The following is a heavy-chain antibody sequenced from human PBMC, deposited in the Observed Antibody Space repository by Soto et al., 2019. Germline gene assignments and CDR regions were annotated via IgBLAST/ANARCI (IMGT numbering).Heavy chain of an antibody. Sequence: EVQLLESGGGLVQPGGSLRLSCAASGFTFSSYAMSWVRQAPGKGLEWVSAISGSGGSTYYADSVKGRFTISRDKSKNTLYLQMNSLRAEDTAVYYCENIPGEHYYYYYMDVWGKGTTVTVSS. V-gene: IGHV3-23*01. CDR2: ISGSGGST. D-gene: IGHD2-21*01. CDR3: ENIPGEHYYYYYMDV. CDR1: GFTFSSYA. J-gene: IGHJ6*03.